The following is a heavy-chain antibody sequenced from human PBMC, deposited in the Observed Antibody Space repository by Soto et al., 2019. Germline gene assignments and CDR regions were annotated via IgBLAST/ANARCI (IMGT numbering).Heavy chain of an antibody. CDR1: GFTFSSYA. CDR3: ASLLLGDYVPMNAFDI. J-gene: IGHJ3*02. V-gene: IGHV3-23*01. D-gene: IGHD4-17*01. Sequence: EVQLLESGGGLVQPGGSLRLSCAASGFTFSSYAMSWVRQAPGKGLEWVSAISGSGGSTYYADSVKGLFTISRDNSKNTLYLQMNRLRVVDTAVYYCASLLLGDYVPMNAFDIWGKGPMVTVSS. CDR2: ISGSGGST.